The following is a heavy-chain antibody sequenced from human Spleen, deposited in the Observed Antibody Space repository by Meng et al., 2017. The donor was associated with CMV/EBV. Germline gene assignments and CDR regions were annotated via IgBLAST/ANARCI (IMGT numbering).Heavy chain of an antibody. D-gene: IGHD1-14*01. J-gene: IGHJ4*02. V-gene: IGHV4-34*01. CDR3: ARAEPAKTLDY. CDR1: GESFSGYY. Sequence: LTCAIYGESFSGYYWNWIRQPPGKGLEWLGETNHSGRTNYNPSLKSRVTISVDTSKNQFSLKLTSVTAADTAVYYCARAEPAKTLDYWGQGTLVTVSS. CDR2: TNHSGRT.